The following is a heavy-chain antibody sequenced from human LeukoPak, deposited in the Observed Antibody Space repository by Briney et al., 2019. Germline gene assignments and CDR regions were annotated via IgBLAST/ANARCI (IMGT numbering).Heavy chain of an antibody. Sequence: SVKVSCKASGGTFSSYAISWVRQAPGQGLEWMGGIIPIFGTANYAQKFQGRVTITTDESTSTAYMELSSLRSEDTAAYYCARAPNYGDYGWYFDLWGRGTLVTVSS. CDR3: ARAPNYGDYGWYFDL. CDR1: GGTFSSYA. D-gene: IGHD4-17*01. J-gene: IGHJ2*01. V-gene: IGHV1-69*05. CDR2: IIPIFGTA.